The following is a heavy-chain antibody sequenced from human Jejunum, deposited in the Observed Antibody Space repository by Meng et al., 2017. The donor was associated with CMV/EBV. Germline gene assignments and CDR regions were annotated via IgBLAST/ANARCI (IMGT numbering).Heavy chain of an antibody. V-gene: IGHV4-59*08. D-gene: IGHD3-10*01. Sequence: QVQLRESGPGLVKPSETLSLTCTVSGVSINTYYWSWIRQPPGKGLEWIGYFYYSGSTKYNPSLKSRVTISGDTSKNQLSLSLNSVTASDTALYYCARHSSYHFDYWGQGTLVTVSS. CDR3: ARHSSYHFDY. CDR1: GVSINTYY. J-gene: IGHJ4*02. CDR2: FYYSGST.